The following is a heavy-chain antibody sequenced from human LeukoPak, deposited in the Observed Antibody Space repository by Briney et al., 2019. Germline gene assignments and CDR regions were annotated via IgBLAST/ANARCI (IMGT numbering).Heavy chain of an antibody. D-gene: IGHD7-27*01. CDR3: ARALGIRGVFDI. J-gene: IGHJ3*02. V-gene: IGHV3-7*01. CDR1: GFTFSSYY. Sequence: GGSLRLSCAASGFTFSSYYMSWVRQAPGKGLEWVANIKQDGSEQYYVDSVKGRFTISRDNAKNSLYLQMNSLRSEDTTVYYCARALGIRGVFDIWGQGTMVTVSS. CDR2: IKQDGSEQ.